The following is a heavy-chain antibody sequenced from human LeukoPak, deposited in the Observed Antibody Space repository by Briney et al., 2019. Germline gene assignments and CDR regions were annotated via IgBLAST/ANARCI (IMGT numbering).Heavy chain of an antibody. CDR3: ARVAAGTPVGYYYYGMDV. CDR2: INPNSGGT. V-gene: IGHV1-2*02. J-gene: IGHJ6*02. CDR1: GYTFTGYY. Sequence: GASVKVCCKASGYTFTGYYMHWVRQAPGQGLEWMGWINPNSGGTNYAQKFQGRVTMTRDTSISTAYMELSRLRSDDTAVYYCARVAAGTPVGYYYYGMDVWGQGTTVTVSS. D-gene: IGHD6-13*01.